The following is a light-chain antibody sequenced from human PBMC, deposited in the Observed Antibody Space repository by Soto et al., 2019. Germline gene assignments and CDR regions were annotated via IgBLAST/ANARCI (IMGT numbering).Light chain of an antibody. CDR3: QQLYTYPHS. CDR1: QGVTNS. Sequence: IQVTQSPSFLSASVGDRVTITCRTSQGVTNSFAWYQQKSGKAPRLLIYYISSLKSGVPSRFSGSGSGTEFTLTISSLQPEDFATDYCQQLYTYPHSCGLGTQLEI. J-gene: IGKJ2*01. CDR2: YIS. V-gene: IGKV1-9*01.